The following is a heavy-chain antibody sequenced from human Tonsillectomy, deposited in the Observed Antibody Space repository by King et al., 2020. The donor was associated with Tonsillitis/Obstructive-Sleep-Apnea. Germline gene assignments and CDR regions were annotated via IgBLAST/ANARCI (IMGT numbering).Heavy chain of an antibody. V-gene: IGHV3-30*04. CDR3: AREREGAHDYYYYYYYMDV. D-gene: IGHD1-1*01. CDR1: GFTFNTYA. J-gene: IGHJ6*03. Sequence: VQLVESGGGVVQPGRSLRLSCEGSGFTFNTYAMHWVRQAPGKGLEWVALISYDGNNKYYTDSVKGRFIIFRDKSKNTLYLQMNSLRAEDTAIYYCAREREGAHDYYYYYYYMDVWGKGTTVTVSS. CDR2: ISYDGNNK.